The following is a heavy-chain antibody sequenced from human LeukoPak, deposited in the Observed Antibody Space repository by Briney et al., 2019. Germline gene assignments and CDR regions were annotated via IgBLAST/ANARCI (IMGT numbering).Heavy chain of an antibody. CDR2: IIPIFGTA. CDR3: ASTQAYYDFWSGYSPLTD. D-gene: IGHD3-3*01. Sequence: SVKVSCKASGGTFSSYAISWVRQAPGQGLEWVGGIIPIFGTANYAQKFQGRVTITADESTSTAYMELSSLRSEDTAVYYCASTQAYYDFWSGYSPLTDWGQGTLVTVSS. J-gene: IGHJ4*02. V-gene: IGHV1-69*01. CDR1: GGTFSSYA.